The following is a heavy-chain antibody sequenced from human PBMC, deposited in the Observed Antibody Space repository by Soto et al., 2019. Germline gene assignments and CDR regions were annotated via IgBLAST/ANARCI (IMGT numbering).Heavy chain of an antibody. CDR1: GYTFTSYY. CDR2: INPSDGGT. J-gene: IGHJ5*02. CDR3: TREGNGKPFDP. Sequence: QVQLVQSGTEVKKPGASVKVSCKASGYTFTSYYIHWVRQAPGQGLEWMGIINPSDGGTRYAQKLQARVTMTRDTSTSTICMEVTRLTSEDTAVYYCTREGNGKPFDPWGQGTQVIGSS. V-gene: IGHV1-46*01. D-gene: IGHD1-1*01.